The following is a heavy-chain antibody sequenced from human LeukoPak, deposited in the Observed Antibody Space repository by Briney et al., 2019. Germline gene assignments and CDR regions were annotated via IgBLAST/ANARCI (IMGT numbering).Heavy chain of an antibody. CDR3: ARGDDHNY. CDR1: GFTFSSYI. J-gene: IGHJ4*02. CDR2: ISSSSTYI. V-gene: IGHV3-21*01. D-gene: IGHD1-1*01. Sequence: GGSLRLSCAASGFTFSSYIMNWVRQAPGKGLEWVSSISSSSTYIYYADSVKGRFTISRDSAKNSLYLQMNSLRAEDTAVYYCARGDDHNYWGQGTLVIVSS.